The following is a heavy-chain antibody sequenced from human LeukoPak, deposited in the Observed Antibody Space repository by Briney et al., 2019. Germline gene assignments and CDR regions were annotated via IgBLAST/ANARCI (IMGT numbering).Heavy chain of an antibody. CDR1: GGTFSSYA. J-gene: IGHJ4*02. CDR2: IIPILGIA. D-gene: IGHD6-13*01. V-gene: IGHV1-69*04. CDR3: ARMAVAAAGSFDY. Sequence: SVKVSCKASGGTFSSYAISWVRQAPGQGLEWMGRIIPILGIANYAQKFQGRVTITADKSTSTAYMELSSLRSEDTAVYCCARMAVAAAGSFDYWGQGTLVTVSS.